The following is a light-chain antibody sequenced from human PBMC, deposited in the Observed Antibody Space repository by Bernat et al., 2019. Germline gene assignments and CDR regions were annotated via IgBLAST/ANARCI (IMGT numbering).Light chain of an antibody. CDR2: DGT. CDR3: SSYISSRSDV. V-gene: IGLV2-14*03. Sequence: QAALTQPASVSGSPGQSITISCTTPSSDVGGYNSFSWYQQHPGKAPKLIIYDGTNRPSGVSHRFSGSKSGNTASLTISGLQPEDEANYYCSSYISSRSDVFGSGTKVTVL. CDR1: SSDVGGYNS. J-gene: IGLJ1*01.